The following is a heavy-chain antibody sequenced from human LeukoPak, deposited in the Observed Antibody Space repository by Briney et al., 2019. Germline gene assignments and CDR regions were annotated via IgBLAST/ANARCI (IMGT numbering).Heavy chain of an antibody. J-gene: IGHJ3*02. CDR1: GGSITSHY. V-gene: IGHV4-59*08. Sequence: SETLSLTCTVSGGSITSHYWSWVRQAPGKGVEGIGFIYYSGRTKYNPSLPSRVTISLDTSEKKFSLKVPSVTAADTAVYYCTRLLDNDSSGDPDTFDMWGQGTVVTVSS. D-gene: IGHD3-22*01. CDR2: IYYSGRT. CDR3: TRLLDNDSSGDPDTFDM.